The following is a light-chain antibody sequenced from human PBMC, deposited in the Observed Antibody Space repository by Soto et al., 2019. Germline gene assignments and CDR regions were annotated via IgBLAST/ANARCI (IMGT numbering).Light chain of an antibody. J-gene: IGKJ4*01. V-gene: IGKV1-12*01. CDR3: QQARSFPLT. CDR2: SAS. CDR1: QAISSW. Sequence: DIQMTQSPSSVSASVGDRVTITCRASQAISSWLAWYQQKPGRAPKLLIYSASSLQNGAPSRFTGSGSGTDFTLTITSLQPDDTAIYYCQQARSFPLTFGGGTNVEIK.